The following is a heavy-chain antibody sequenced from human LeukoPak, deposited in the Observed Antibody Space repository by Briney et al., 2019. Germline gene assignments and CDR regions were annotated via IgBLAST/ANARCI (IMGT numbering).Heavy chain of an antibody. V-gene: IGHV1-8*03. CDR3: ARGLTIYSYGRYPFDY. CDR1: GYTFTSYD. D-gene: IGHD5-18*01. J-gene: IGHJ4*02. Sequence: GASVKVSCKASGYTFTSYDINWVRQATGQGLEWMGWMNPNSGNTGYAQKFQGRVTITRNTSISTAYMELSSLRSEDTAVYYCARGLTIYSYGRYPFDYWGQGTLVTVSS. CDR2: MNPNSGNT.